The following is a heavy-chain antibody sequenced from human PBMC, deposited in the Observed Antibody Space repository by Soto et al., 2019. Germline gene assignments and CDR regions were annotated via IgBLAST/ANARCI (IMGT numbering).Heavy chain of an antibody. J-gene: IGHJ6*02. Sequence: ASVKVSCKASGYTFTGYYIHWVRQAPGQGLEWMGWINPNSGGTKYAQKFQGRVTMTRDTSISTAYMEVFRLRADDTAVYYCARDQRGGMDVWGQGTTVTAP. V-gene: IGHV1-2*02. D-gene: IGHD6-25*01. CDR3: ARDQRGGMDV. CDR2: INPNSGGT. CDR1: GYTFTGYY.